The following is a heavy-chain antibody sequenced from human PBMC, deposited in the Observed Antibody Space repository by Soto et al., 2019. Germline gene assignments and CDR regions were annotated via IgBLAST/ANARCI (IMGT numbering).Heavy chain of an antibody. CDR2: IRSKAYGGTT. V-gene: IGHV3-49*04. D-gene: IGHD5-12*01. CDR3: ARRMATSGSIRAFDI. Sequence: GGSLRLSCTASGFTFGDYAMSWVRQAPGKGLEWVGFIRSKAYGGTTEYAASVKGRFTISRDDSKSIAYLQMNSLKTEDTAVYYCARRMATSGSIRAFDIWGQGTMVTVSS. J-gene: IGHJ3*02. CDR1: GFTFGDYA.